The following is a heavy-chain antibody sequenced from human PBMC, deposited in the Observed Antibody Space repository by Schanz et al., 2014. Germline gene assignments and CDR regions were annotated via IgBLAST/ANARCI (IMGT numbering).Heavy chain of an antibody. CDR1: GASVSSFY. CDR2: VYTSGIT. D-gene: IGHD3-10*01. V-gene: IGHV4-4*07. Sequence: QVQLQESGPGLVKPSQTLSLTCTVSGASVSSFYWSWIRQSAGTGLEWIGRVYTSGITNYNPSLKSRATMSVDAPKNEFSLRLKSVTAADTAVYYCATGSGDFDHWGQGIQVTVSS. CDR3: ATGSGDFDH. J-gene: IGHJ4*02.